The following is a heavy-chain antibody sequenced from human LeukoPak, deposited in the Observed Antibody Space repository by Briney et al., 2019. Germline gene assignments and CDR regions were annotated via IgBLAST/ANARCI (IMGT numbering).Heavy chain of an antibody. V-gene: IGHV3-48*03. CDR2: ISSGGSTI. J-gene: IGHJ6*03. Sequence: PGGSLRLSCADPGFTFRSYEINWVHQAPGKGLEWVSYISSGGSTIYYAVSVKGRFTISRDNAKNSLYLHMNSVRAEDTAVYYCARRPHYYYFYYMDVWGKGTTVTVSS. CDR1: GFTFRSYE. CDR3: ARRPHYYYFYYMDV.